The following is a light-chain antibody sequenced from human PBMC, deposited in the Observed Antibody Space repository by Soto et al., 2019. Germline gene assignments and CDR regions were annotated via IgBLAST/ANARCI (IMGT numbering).Light chain of an antibody. Sequence: IQMTQSPSSLSASLGDRVTITCAASQSISSYLNWYQQKQGKAPKLLIYAASSLQSGVPSRFSGSGSGTDFTLTISSLQPADFATYYCQQSYSTPITFGQGTRLEIK. CDR3: QQSYSTPIT. CDR1: QSISSY. CDR2: AAS. V-gene: IGKV1-39*01. J-gene: IGKJ5*01.